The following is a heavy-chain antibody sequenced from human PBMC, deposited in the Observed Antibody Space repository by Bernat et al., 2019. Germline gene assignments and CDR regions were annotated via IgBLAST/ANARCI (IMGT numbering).Heavy chain of an antibody. V-gene: IGHV3-33*03. CDR1: GCAVSTYG. CDR2: IWHDGSNK. Sequence: GGSGGGGGGPGGGLRLSCAASGCAVSTYGMHWVRQAPGKGLAWVAGIWHDGSNKYYADSVQGRFTISRDTSKSTLYLQMNSLRVEDTAVYYCARGFGSAVYASSFAYWGQGTLVTVSA. J-gene: IGHJ4*02. D-gene: IGHD3-10*01. CDR3: ARGFGSAVYASSFAY.